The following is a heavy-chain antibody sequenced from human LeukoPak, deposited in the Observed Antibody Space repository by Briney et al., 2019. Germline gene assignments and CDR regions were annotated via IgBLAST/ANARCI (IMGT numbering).Heavy chain of an antibody. CDR1: GGSISSSSYY. Sequence: PSETLSLTCTVSGGSISSSSYYWGWIRQPPGKGLEWIGSIYYSGSTYYNLSLKSRVAISVDTSKNQFSLKLSSVTAADTAVYYCASSPDYYGSGSYYKGDAFDIWGQGTMVTVSS. D-gene: IGHD3-10*01. V-gene: IGHV4-39*01. CDR3: ASSPDYYGSGSYYKGDAFDI. CDR2: IYYSGST. J-gene: IGHJ3*02.